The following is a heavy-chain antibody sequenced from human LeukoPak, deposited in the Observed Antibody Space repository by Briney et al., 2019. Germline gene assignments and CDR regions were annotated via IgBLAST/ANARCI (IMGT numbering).Heavy chain of an antibody. CDR1: GGSISSYY. CDR2: IYYSGTT. CDR3: ARGVYIAAAQYGY. D-gene: IGHD6-13*01. V-gene: IGHV4-59*01. J-gene: IGHJ4*02. Sequence: SETLSLTCTVSGGSISSYYWNWIRQPPGKGLEWIGYIYYSGTTNYSPSLKSRVTISVDTSKNQFSLKLSSVTAADTAVYYCARGVYIAAAQYGYWGQGTLVTVSS.